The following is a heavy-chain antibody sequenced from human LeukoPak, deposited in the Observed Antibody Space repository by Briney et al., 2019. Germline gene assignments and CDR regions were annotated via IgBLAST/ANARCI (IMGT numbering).Heavy chain of an antibody. D-gene: IGHD2-2*01. V-gene: IGHV3-30*03. Sequence: GGSLRLSCAGSGFTFNSYVMHGVRQAPGKGPEWVALIGGDGGERYYGESVKGRFTISRDNSKNTLYVQMNSLRPEDTAIYYCARARGDSQPASRYFEYWGQGVPVTVSS. CDR2: IGGDGGER. CDR1: GFTFNSYV. CDR3: ARARGDSQPASRYFEY. J-gene: IGHJ4*02.